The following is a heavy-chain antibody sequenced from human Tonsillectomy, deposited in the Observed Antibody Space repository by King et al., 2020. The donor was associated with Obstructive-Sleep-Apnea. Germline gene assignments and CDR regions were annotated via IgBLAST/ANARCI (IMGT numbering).Heavy chain of an antibody. Sequence: VQLVESGAEVKKPGESLKISCKGSGYRFTSNWIAWVRQMPGKGLEWMGIIYPGDSDTRYSPSFQGRVTISADKSITTAYLQWSSLKASDTAMYYCARLLVSNSDLNAFDIWGQGTMVTVSS. CDR1: GYRFTSNW. J-gene: IGHJ3*02. CDR3: ARLLVSNSDLNAFDI. D-gene: IGHD1-1*01. V-gene: IGHV5-51*01. CDR2: IYPGDSDT.